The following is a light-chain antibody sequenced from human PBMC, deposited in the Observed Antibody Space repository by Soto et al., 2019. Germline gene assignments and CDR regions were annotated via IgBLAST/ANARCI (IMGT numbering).Light chain of an antibody. CDR2: GAS. Sequence: EIVLTQSPGTLSLSPRERATLSCRASQSIGNNYLAWYQHKPGQAPRLLIYGASNRAPGIPDRFSGSGSGADFTLTIRRLEPEDFAIYYCQQYAGSPRTFGQGTQVEVK. J-gene: IGKJ1*01. CDR1: QSIGNNY. V-gene: IGKV3-20*01. CDR3: QQYAGSPRT.